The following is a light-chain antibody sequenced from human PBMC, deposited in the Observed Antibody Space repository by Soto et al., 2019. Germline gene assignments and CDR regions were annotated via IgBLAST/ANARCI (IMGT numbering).Light chain of an antibody. V-gene: IGKV1-5*03. Sequence: DIQMTQSPSTLSASVGDRVTITCRASQSIKNWLAWYQQKPGEAPKLLIYKASTLESGVPSRFSGSGSGTEFTLTISCLQPDDVATYYCQQLNSYPFTFGPGTKVDIK. J-gene: IGKJ3*01. CDR2: KAS. CDR1: QSIKNW. CDR3: QQLNSYPFT.